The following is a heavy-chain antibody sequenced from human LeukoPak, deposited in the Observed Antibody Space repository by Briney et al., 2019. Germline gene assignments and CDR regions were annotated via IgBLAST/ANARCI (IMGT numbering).Heavy chain of an antibody. CDR3: ARLAYCGGDCYSWPYYFDY. Sequence: PSETLSLTCTVSGGSISSYYWSWIRQPPGKGLEWIGYIYYSGSTNYNPSLKSRVTISVDTSKNQFSLKLSSVTAADTAVYYCARLAYCGGDCYSWPYYFDYWGQGILVTVSS. CDR1: GGSISSYY. V-gene: IGHV4-59*01. CDR2: IYYSGST. J-gene: IGHJ4*02. D-gene: IGHD2-21*02.